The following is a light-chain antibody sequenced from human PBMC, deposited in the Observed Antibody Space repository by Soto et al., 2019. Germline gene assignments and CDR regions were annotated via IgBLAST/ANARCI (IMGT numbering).Light chain of an antibody. J-gene: IGKJ4*01. V-gene: IGKV1-9*01. Sequence: IALSQSPSFPSASVGDRVTLTCRASQGIGSYLAWYQQKKGEAPKILIFAASTLQSGVPSRFRGSGSGTDFTLTISRLQAEDFETYYCQQLSTYPSTFGGGTKVDIK. CDR3: QQLSTYPST. CDR1: QGIGSY. CDR2: AAS.